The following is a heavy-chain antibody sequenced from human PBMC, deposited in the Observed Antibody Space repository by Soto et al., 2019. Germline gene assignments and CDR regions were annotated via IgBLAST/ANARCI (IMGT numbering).Heavy chain of an antibody. Sequence: QVQLVQSGDEVRKPGSSVKVSCKASGYIFVNYGIAWVRQAPGQGLDWMAWISPYSGHTHYSSKVQGRLTMTTDTSTATAYMDLGSLTSDDTGVYQWAMVDNFGTHTPQHVCAQGTTVTVSS. V-gene: IGHV1-18*01. CDR2: ISPYSGHT. CDR1: GYIFVNYG. J-gene: IGHJ6*02. D-gene: IGHD5-12*01. CDR3: AMVDNFGTHTPQHV.